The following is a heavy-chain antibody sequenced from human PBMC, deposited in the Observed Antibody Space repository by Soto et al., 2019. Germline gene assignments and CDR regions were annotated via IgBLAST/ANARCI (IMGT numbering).Heavy chain of an antibody. D-gene: IGHD6-19*01. CDR3: ARDRRIAVAGPYYFDY. Sequence: SETLSLTCTVSGGSISRCGYYWSWIRQHPGKGLEWIGYIYYSGSTYYNPSLKSRVTISVDTSKNQFSLKLSSVTAADTAVYYCARDRRIAVAGPYYFDYWGQGTLVTVSS. J-gene: IGHJ4*02. V-gene: IGHV4-31*03. CDR2: IYYSGST. CDR1: GGSISRCGYY.